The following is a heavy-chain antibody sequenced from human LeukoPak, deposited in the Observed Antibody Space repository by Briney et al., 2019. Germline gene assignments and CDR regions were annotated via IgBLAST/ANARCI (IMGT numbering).Heavy chain of an antibody. CDR2: IYTSGST. CDR3: ARGSYSGSYYPFDY. D-gene: IGHD1-26*01. V-gene: IGHV4-61*02. CDR1: GGSISSGSYY. J-gene: IGHJ4*02. Sequence: SETLSLTCTVSGGSISSGSYYWSWIRQPAGKGLEWIGRIYTSGSTNHNPSLKSRVTISVDTSKNQFSLKLSSVTAADTAVYYCARGSYSGSYYPFDYWGQGTLVTVSS.